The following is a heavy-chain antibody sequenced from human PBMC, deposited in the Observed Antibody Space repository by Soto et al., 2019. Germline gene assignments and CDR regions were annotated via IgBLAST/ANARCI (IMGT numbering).Heavy chain of an antibody. CDR2: MWYDGSEE. V-gene: IGHV3-33*01. Sequence: PGGSLRLSFAASGFSFSSYGMHWVRQTPGEGLEWVSFMWYDGSEEYYADSVNVRFTISRDNYKNTLYLQMNRLRAEDSAVYFCARDGKIRGVIGDSGLYXWGQGTAVTVS. J-gene: IGHJ6*02. D-gene: IGHD3-10*01. CDR1: GFSFSSYG. CDR3: ARDGKIRGVIGDSGLYX.